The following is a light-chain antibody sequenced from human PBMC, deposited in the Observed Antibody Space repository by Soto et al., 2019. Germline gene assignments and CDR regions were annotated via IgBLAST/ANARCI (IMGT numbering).Light chain of an antibody. V-gene: IGLV1-51*01. CDR3: STWYYSLTGEV. J-gene: IGLJ2*01. Sequence: QSVLTQPRSVSGAPGQKVTISCSGSSSNIGNKYVSWYQHLPGTDPTLLIYDNNKRPSGMPDRLSGSKSGTSGTLDITRLLTGDEAAYYCSTWYYSLTGEVFGGGTKLTVL. CDR1: SSNIGNKY. CDR2: DNN.